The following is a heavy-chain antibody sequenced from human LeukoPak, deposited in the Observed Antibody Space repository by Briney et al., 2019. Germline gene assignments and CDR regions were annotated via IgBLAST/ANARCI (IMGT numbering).Heavy chain of an antibody. J-gene: IGHJ1*01. V-gene: IGHV3-23*01. Sequence: GGSLRLSCTAPGFTFSSYAINWVRQAPGKGLEWVSGISPSGGITYYTDSVKGRFTISRDNSKNTQSLQMNSLRAEDTAVYYCAKDDDWGRYKHWGQGTLVTVSS. CDR2: ISPSGGIT. CDR1: GFTFSSYA. CDR3: AKDDDWGRYKH. D-gene: IGHD3-16*01.